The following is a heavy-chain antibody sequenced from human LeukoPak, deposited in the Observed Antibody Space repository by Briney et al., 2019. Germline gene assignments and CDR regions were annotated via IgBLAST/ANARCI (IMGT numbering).Heavy chain of an antibody. CDR2: ISRGGTT. CDR3: ATPSNGDGMDI. V-gene: IGHV3-66*01. J-gene: IGHJ6*02. CDR1: GFTVRSNY. D-gene: IGHD2-8*01. Sequence: HPGGSLRLSCAASGFTVRSNYMSWVRQAPGKGLELVSVISRGGTTSLADSVKGRFTVSRDNSKNTLYLQINSLTAADTAVYYCATPSNGDGMDIWGQGTTATVSS.